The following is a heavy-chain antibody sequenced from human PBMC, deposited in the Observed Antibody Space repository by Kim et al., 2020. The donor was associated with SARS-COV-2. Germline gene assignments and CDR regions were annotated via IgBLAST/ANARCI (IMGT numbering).Heavy chain of an antibody. CDR1: GYNFIAQF. CDR2: LNPYSGDT. CDR3: ARAGAGNYDRSGHYRAFDL. Sequence: ASVKVSCKASGYNFIAQFMHWVRQAPGQGLEWMGWLNPYSGDTKYAQMFQGRVTMTRDTSINTAYMDLSGLTSDDTAVYFCARAGAGNYDRSGHYRAFDLWGQGSMVTVSS. D-gene: IGHD3-22*01. V-gene: IGHV1-2*02. J-gene: IGHJ3*01.